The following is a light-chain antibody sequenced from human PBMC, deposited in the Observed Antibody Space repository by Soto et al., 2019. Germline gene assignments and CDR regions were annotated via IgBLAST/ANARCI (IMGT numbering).Light chain of an antibody. CDR1: SSDVGGYNY. V-gene: IGLV2-8*01. CDR3: SSFAGSNNFV. Sequence: QSGLTQPPSASGSPGQSVTISCTGTSSDVGGYNYVSWYQQHPGKAPKLIIYEVTKRPSGVPDRFSGSKSGNTASLTVSGLQADDEADYYCSSFAGSNNFVFGTGTKLTVL. J-gene: IGLJ1*01. CDR2: EVT.